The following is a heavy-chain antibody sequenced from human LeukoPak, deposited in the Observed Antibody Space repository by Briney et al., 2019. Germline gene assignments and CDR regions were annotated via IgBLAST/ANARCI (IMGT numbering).Heavy chain of an antibody. J-gene: IGHJ4*02. Sequence: GGSLRLSCAASGFTFDDYAMHWVRQAPGKGLEWVAGISWNSGSIGYADSVQGRFTISRDTARDSLYLQMNILRAEDTAFYYCAKGAGSNWYYFDYCGQGTLVTVSS. CDR1: GFTFDDYA. V-gene: IGHV3-9*01. D-gene: IGHD6-13*01. CDR2: ISWNSGSI. CDR3: AKGAGSNWYYFDY.